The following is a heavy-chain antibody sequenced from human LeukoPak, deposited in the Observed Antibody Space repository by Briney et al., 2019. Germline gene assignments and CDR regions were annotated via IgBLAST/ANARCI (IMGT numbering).Heavy chain of an antibody. Sequence: SETLSLTCAVYGGSFSGYYWSWIRQLPGKGLEWIGEINHSGSTNYNPSLKSRVTISVDTSKNQFSLKLSSVTAADTAVYYCASQEMATKRDYWGQGTLVTVSS. CDR2: INHSGST. CDR3: ASQEMATKRDY. CDR1: GGSFSGYY. J-gene: IGHJ4*02. D-gene: IGHD5-24*01. V-gene: IGHV4-34*01.